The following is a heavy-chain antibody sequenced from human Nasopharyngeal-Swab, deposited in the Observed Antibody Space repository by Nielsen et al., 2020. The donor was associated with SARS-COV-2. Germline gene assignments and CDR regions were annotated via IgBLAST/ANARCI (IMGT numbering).Heavy chain of an antibody. V-gene: IGHV3-33*08. D-gene: IGHD3-16*01. CDR3: ARGGGYFDY. Sequence: GESLKISCAASGFTFSSYAMSWVRQAPGKGLEWVAVIWYDGSNKYYADSVKGRFTISRDNSKNTLYLQMNSLRAEDTAMYYCARGGGYFDYWGQGTLVTVSS. CDR1: GFTFSSYA. J-gene: IGHJ4*02. CDR2: IWYDGSNK.